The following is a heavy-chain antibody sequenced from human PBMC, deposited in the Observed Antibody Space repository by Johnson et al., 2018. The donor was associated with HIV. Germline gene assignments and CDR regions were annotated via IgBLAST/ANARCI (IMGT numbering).Heavy chain of an antibody. CDR3: ARDGRGEQLVDQGDAFDI. J-gene: IGHJ3*02. D-gene: IGHD6-6*01. CDR1: GFTFSTYT. V-gene: IGHV3-30-3*01. Sequence: QVQLVESGGGVVQPGRSLRLSCAASGFTFSTYTMHWVRQAPGKGLEWVTVISYDGSNKYYPDSVKGRFTISRDNFKNTLYLQMNSLRAEDTALYFCARDGRGEQLVDQGDAFDIWGQGTMVTVSS. CDR2: ISYDGSNK.